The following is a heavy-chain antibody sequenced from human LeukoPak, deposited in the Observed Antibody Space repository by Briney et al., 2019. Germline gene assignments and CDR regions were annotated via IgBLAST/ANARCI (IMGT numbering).Heavy chain of an antibody. CDR2: ISGSGGST. V-gene: IGHV3-23*01. D-gene: IGHD6-19*01. CDR1: GFTFSSYA. Sequence: PGGSLRLSCAACGFTFSSYAMSWVRQAPGKGLEWVSAISGSGGSTYYADSVKGRFTISRDNSKNTLYLQMNSLRAEDTAVYYCAKVPFTRIAVAGTVFDYWGQGTLVTVSS. J-gene: IGHJ4*02. CDR3: AKVPFTRIAVAGTVFDY.